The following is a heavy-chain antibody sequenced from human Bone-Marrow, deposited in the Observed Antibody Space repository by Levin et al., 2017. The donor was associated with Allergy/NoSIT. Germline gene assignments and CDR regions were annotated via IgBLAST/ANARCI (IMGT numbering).Heavy chain of an antibody. CDR1: GYSLTELS. Sequence: PVASVKVSCKVSGYSLTELSIHWVRQAPGKGLEWVAGYDPEDEGPNYAQNFQGRVTITEDTSTDTAYMDLISLRSEDTAVYYCALPAWGEYGRSYPFDYWGQGTLVTVSS. CDR2: YDPEDEGP. CDR3: ALPAWGEYGRSYPFDY. D-gene: IGHD7-27*01. V-gene: IGHV1-24*01. J-gene: IGHJ4*02.